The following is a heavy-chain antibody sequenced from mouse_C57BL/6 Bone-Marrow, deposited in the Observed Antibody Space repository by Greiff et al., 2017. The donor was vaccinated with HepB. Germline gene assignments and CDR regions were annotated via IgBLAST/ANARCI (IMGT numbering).Heavy chain of an antibody. CDR3: TRDDGYYFYAMDY. V-gene: IGHV1-15*01. J-gene: IGHJ4*01. CDR1: GYTFTDYE. Sequence: VQLVESGAELVRPGASVTLSCKASGYTFTDYEMHWVKQTPVHGLEWIGAIDPETGGTAYNQKFKGKAILTADKSSSTAYMELRSLTSEDSAVYYCTRDDGYYFYAMDYWGQGTSVTVSS. CDR2: IDPETGGT. D-gene: IGHD2-3*01.